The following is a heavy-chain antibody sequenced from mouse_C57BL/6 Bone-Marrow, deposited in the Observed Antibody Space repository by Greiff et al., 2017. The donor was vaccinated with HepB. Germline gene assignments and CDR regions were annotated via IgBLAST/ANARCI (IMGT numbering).Heavy chain of an antibody. V-gene: IGHV1-82*01. CDR2: IYPGDGDT. CDR1: GYAFSSSW. Sequence: QVQLQQSGPELVKPGASVKISCKASGYAFSSSWMNWVKQRPGKGLEWIGRIYPGDGDTNYNGKFKGKATLTADKSSSTAYMQLSCLTSEDSAVYFCARRWLGYFDYWGQGTTLTVSS. J-gene: IGHJ2*01. CDR3: ARRWLGYFDY. D-gene: IGHD2-3*01.